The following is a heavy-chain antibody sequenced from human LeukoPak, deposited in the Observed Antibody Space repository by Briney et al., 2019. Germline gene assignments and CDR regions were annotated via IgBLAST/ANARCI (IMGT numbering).Heavy chain of an antibody. V-gene: IGHV3-64*01. CDR2: ISSNGGST. J-gene: IGHJ4*02. CDR1: GFTFSSYA. Sequence: GGSLRLSCAASGFTFSSYAMHWVRQAPGKGLEYVSAISSNGGSTYYANSVKGRFTISRDNSKNTLYLQMGSLRAEDMAVYYCARGSSYYDSSGYPSDYWGQGTLVTVSS. D-gene: IGHD3-22*01. CDR3: ARGSSYYDSSGYPSDY.